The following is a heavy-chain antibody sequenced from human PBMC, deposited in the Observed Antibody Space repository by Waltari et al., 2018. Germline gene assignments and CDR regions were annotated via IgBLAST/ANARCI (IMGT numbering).Heavy chain of an antibody. J-gene: IGHJ4*02. CDR1: GGSFSGYS. D-gene: IGHD3-10*01. CDR3: ARGRSYYGSGSYRGDDY. CDR2: INHSRRT. V-gene: IGHV4-34*01. Sequence: QVQLQQWGAGLLKPSETLSLTCAVYGGSFSGYSWSWIRQPPGKGLEWIGEINHSRRTNYNPSLKSRVTISVDTSKNQFALKLSSVTAADTAVYYCARGRSYYGSGSYRGDDYWGQGTLVTVSS.